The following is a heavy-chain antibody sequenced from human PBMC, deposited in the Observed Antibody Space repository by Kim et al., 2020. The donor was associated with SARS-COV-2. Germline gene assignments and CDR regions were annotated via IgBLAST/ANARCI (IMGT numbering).Heavy chain of an antibody. CDR3: MGGPAADY. CDR2: IKQDGSEK. D-gene: IGHD6-25*01. Sequence: GSLRLSCAASGFTFSHYWITLVRQGLGKGLEWVGNIKQDGSEKYYMDSVKGRFTISRDIAKHSLYLQIKSLRAEDTAVFYCMGGPAADYLLQGPLVTVS. V-gene: IGHV3-7*01. J-gene: IGHJ4*02. CDR1: GFTFSHYW.